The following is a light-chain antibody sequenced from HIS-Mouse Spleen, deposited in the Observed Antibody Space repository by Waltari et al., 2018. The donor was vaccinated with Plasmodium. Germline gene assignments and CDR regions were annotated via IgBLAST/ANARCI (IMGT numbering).Light chain of an antibody. Sequence: QSALTQPASVSGSPGHSITLSCTGTSSDVGGYNYVSWYQQHPGKAPKRMIYDVSNRPSGVSNRFSGSKSGNTASLTISGLQAEDEADYYCSSYTSSSTLNYVFGTGTKVTVL. J-gene: IGLJ1*01. CDR2: DVS. CDR3: SSYTSSSTLNYV. CDR1: SSDVGGYNY. V-gene: IGLV2-14*03.